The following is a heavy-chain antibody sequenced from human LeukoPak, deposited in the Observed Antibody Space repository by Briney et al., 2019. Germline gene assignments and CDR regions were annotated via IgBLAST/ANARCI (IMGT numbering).Heavy chain of an antibody. CDR2: ISAGGDSA. CDR1: GFTFSSYW. CDR3: AKDGGAGGRPDATDY. Sequence: GGSLRLSCAASGFTFSSYWMSWVRQAPGKGLEWDSSISAGGDSAYYADSVRGRFTISRDNSKNTLYLQMNSLRAEDTAVFYCAKDGGAGGRPDATDYWGQGTLVTVSS. V-gene: IGHV3-23*01. J-gene: IGHJ4*02. D-gene: IGHD4-23*01.